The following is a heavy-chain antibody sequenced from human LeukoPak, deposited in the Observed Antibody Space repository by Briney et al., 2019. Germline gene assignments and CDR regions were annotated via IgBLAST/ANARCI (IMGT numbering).Heavy chain of an antibody. Sequence: GASVKVSCKASGSTFSSYAISRVRQAPGQGLEWMGGIIPIFGTANYAQKFQGRVTITADESTSTAYMELSSLRSEDTAVYYCASSPYHCGGDCYLPFDYWDQGTLVTVSS. D-gene: IGHD2-21*02. CDR1: GSTFSSYA. CDR3: ASSPYHCGGDCYLPFDY. CDR2: IIPIFGTA. V-gene: IGHV1-69*13. J-gene: IGHJ4*02.